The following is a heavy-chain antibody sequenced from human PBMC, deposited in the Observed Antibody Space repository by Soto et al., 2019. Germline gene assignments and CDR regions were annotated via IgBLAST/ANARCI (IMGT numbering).Heavy chain of an antibody. V-gene: IGHV4-39*01. CDR3: ARGSVVTPFAVDY. Sequence: SETLSLTCTVSGGSISSSSYYWGWIRQPPGKGLEWIGSIYYSGSTYYNPSLKSRVTISVDTSKNQFSLKLSSVTAADTAVYYCARGSVVTPFAVDYWGQGTLVTVSS. CDR2: IYYSGST. J-gene: IGHJ4*02. D-gene: IGHD2-21*02. CDR1: GGSISSSSYY.